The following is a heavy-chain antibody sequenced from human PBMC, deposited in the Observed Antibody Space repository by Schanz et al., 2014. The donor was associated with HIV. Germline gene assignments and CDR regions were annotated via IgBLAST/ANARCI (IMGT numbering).Heavy chain of an antibody. D-gene: IGHD6-13*01. J-gene: IGHJ5*02. Sequence: EVQLLESGGSLVQPGGSLRLSCAASGFTFSSYAMSWVRQAPGKGLEWVSTISGSGGSTYYADSVKGRFTISRDNSKNTLYLQMNSLRAEDTAVYYCAREYYSRNWNWFDPWGQGTLVTVSS. CDR1: GFTFSSYA. V-gene: IGHV3-23*01. CDR2: ISGSGGST. CDR3: AREYYSRNWNWFDP.